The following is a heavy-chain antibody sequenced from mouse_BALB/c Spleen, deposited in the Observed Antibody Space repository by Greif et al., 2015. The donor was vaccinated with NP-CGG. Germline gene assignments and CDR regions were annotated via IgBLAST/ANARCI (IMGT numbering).Heavy chain of an antibody. Sequence: EVMLVESGGDLVKPGGSLKLSCAASGFTFSSYGMSWVRQTPDKRLEWVATISSGGSYTYYPDSVKGRFTISRDNAKNTLYLQMSSLKSEDTAMYYCARLPYDYDAMDYWGQGTSVTVSS. J-gene: IGHJ4*01. D-gene: IGHD5-1*01. V-gene: IGHV5-6*02. CDR2: ISSGGSYT. CDR3: ARLPYDYDAMDY. CDR1: GFTFSSYG.